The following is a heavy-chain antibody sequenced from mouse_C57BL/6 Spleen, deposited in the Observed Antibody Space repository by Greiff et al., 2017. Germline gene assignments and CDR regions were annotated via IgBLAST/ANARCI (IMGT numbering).Heavy chain of an antibody. D-gene: IGHD1-1*01. Sequence: QVQLQQPGAELVRPGTSVKLSCKASGYTFTSYWMHWVKQRPGQGLEWIGVIDPSDSYTNYNQKFKGKATLTVDTSSSTAYMQLSSLTSEDSAVYYCARWDSSWGFDYWGQGTTLTVSS. CDR1: GYTFTSYW. CDR3: ARWDSSWGFDY. J-gene: IGHJ2*01. V-gene: IGHV1-59*01. CDR2: IDPSDSYT.